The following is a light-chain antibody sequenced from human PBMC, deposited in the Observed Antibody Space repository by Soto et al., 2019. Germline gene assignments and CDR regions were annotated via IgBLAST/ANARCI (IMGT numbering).Light chain of an antibody. V-gene: IGKV3-11*01. Sequence: EIVFTQSPSTLSLSPLERSTLSCMASQSISNYLAWYQQKPGQAPRLLIYDASNRATGIPARFSGSGSGTDFTLTISSLGPEDFAVYYCQQRSNWPITFGQGTRLEIK. CDR1: QSISNY. J-gene: IGKJ5*01. CDR3: QQRSNWPIT. CDR2: DAS.